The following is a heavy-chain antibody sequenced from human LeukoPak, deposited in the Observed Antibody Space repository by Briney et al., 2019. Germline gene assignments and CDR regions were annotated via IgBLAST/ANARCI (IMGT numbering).Heavy chain of an antibody. V-gene: IGHV3-74*01. CDR1: GFTFYNFW. Sequence: GGSLRLSCAASGFTFYNFWMHWVRQAPGKGQVWVSHINSDGSSTRYADSVKGRFTISRDNAKNTLYLQMNSLRAEDTAVYYCASTYSLFTAFDSWGQGTLVTVSS. D-gene: IGHD2-21*02. CDR3: ASTYSLFTAFDS. CDR2: INSDGSST. J-gene: IGHJ4*02.